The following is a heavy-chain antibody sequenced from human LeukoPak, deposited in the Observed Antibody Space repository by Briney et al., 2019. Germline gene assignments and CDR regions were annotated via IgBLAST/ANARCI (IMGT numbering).Heavy chain of an antibody. V-gene: IGHV3-30*01. CDR1: GFTFSSYA. J-gene: IGHJ3*02. CDR3: ARVTPAVSAFDI. D-gene: IGHD2-21*02. Sequence: GSLRLSCAASGFTFSSYAMHWVRQAPGKGLEWVAVISYDGSNKYYADSVKGRFTISRDNSKNTLYLQMNSLRAEDTAVYYCARVTPAVSAFDIWGQGTMVTVSS. CDR2: ISYDGSNK.